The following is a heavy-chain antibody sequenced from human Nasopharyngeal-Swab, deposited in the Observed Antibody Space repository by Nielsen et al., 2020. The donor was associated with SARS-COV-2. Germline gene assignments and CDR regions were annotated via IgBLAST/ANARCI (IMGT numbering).Heavy chain of an antibody. J-gene: IGHJ5*02. CDR1: GGSFSGYY. V-gene: IGHV4-34*01. D-gene: IGHD3-10*01. Sequence: GSLRLSCAVYGGSFSGYYWSWIRQPPGKGLEWIGEIRHSGSTNYNPSLKSRVTISVDTSKNQFSLKLTSVTAADTAVYFCARTYYYGSGTFYKNNWFDPWGQGTLVTVSS. CDR2: IRHSGST. CDR3: ARTYYYGSGTFYKNNWFDP.